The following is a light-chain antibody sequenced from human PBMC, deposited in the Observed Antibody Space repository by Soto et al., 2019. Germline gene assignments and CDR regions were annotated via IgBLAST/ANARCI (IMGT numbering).Light chain of an antibody. V-gene: IGKV1-5*01. CDR3: QQYNRNWT. J-gene: IGKJ1*01. CDR1: QTLDKC. Sequence: DIQMTQSPSTLSASIGDRVTITCRASQTLDKCLAWYQQKPGLAPKLLIYDVSSLESGVPSRFSGSGSETEFTLTISSLIPDDFATYYCQQYNRNWTFGQGTKVEVK. CDR2: DVS.